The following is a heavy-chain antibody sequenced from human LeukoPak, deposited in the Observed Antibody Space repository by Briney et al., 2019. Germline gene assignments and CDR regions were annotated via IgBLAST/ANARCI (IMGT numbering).Heavy chain of an antibody. CDR2: ISACNGNT. D-gene: IGHD1-14*01. CDR1: GGTFSSYA. CDR3: ARDPKVSGPFIDY. V-gene: IGHV1-18*01. Sequence: ASVKVSCKASGGTFSSYAISWVRQAPGQGLEWMGWISACNGNTNYAQKFQGRVTMTRDMSTSTVYMELSSLRSEDTAVYYCARDPKVSGPFIDYWGQGTLVTVSS. J-gene: IGHJ4*02.